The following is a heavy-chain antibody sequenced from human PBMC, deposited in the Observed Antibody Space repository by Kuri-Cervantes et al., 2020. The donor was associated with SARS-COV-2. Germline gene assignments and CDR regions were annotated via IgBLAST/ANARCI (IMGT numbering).Heavy chain of an antibody. V-gene: IGHV1-18*01. CDR3: EREGDTAMVRYYYYMDV. CDR1: GYTFTSYG. J-gene: IGHJ6*03. Sequence: ASVKVSCKASGYTFTSYGISWVRQAPGQGLEWMGWSSAYNGNTNYAQKLQGRVTMTTDTSTSTSYLELRSLRSDDTAVYYCEREGDTAMVRYYYYMDVWGKGTTVTVSS. CDR2: SSAYNGNT. D-gene: IGHD5-18*01.